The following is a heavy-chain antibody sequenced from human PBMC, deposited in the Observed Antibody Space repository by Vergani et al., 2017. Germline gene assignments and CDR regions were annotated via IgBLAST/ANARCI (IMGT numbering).Heavy chain of an antibody. V-gene: IGHV3-23*01. Sequence: EVQLLESGGGLVQPGGSLRLSCAASGFTFSSYAMSWVRQAPGKGLEWVSGFSGSGGSTYYADSVKGRFTISRDSSKNTLYLQMNSLRADDTAVYYCAAFVVVTGFDYWGQGTVVTVSS. CDR2: FSGSGGST. CDR3: AAFVVVTGFDY. CDR1: GFTFSSYA. D-gene: IGHD2-21*02. J-gene: IGHJ4*02.